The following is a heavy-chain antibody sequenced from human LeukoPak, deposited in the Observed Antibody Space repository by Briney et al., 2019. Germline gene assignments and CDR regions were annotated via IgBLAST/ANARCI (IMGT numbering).Heavy chain of an antibody. D-gene: IGHD3-10*01. CDR3: ARSRVSRGDAFDI. CDR1: GFTFSSYW. Sequence: GGSLRLSCAGSGFTFSSYWMSWVRQAPGKGLEWVANIKQDGSEKYYVDYVKGRFTISRDNAKNSLYLQMNSLRAEDTAVYYCARSRVSRGDAFDIWGQGTMVTVSS. V-gene: IGHV3-7*01. CDR2: IKQDGSEK. J-gene: IGHJ3*02.